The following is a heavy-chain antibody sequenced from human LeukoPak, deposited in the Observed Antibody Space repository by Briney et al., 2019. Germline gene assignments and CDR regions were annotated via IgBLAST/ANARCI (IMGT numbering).Heavy chain of an antibody. CDR3: ARGSSTLTRHLDY. D-gene: IGHD4-17*01. CDR1: GFTFSDYS. Sequence: GGSLRLSCAASGFTFSDYSMTWVCQAPGKGLQFVSIISASGGPGTYNTDAVRGRFTISRDNSKNTLYLQMNSLGAEDTARYYCARGSSTLTRHLDYWGQGTPVTVSS. J-gene: IGHJ4*02. CDR2: ISASGGPGT. V-gene: IGHV3-23*01.